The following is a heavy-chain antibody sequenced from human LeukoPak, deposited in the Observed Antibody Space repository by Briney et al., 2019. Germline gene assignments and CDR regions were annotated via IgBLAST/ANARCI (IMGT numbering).Heavy chain of an antibody. V-gene: IGHV3-7*01. CDR3: ARGGARYLDS. Sequence: GGSLRLSCVASGFDFNSYTMSWARQAPGKGLEWVAKMKEDGSDIHFVDSVKGRFTICRDNAKNSLCLQMSSLRAEDTAVYYCARGGARYLDSWGQGILVTVSS. CDR2: MKEDGSDI. CDR1: GFDFNSYT. J-gene: IGHJ4*02. D-gene: IGHD3-9*01.